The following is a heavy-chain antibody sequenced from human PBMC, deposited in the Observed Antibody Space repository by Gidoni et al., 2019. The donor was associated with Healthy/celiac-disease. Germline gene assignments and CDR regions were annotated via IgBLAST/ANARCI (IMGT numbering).Heavy chain of an antibody. CDR1: GGSISSSSYY. CDR3: ARQPYYYDSSDAFDI. D-gene: IGHD3-22*01. CDR2: IYYSGST. V-gene: IGHV4-39*01. Sequence: QLQLQESGPGLVKPSETLSLTCTVSGGSISSSSYYWGWIRQPPGKGLEWIGSIYYSGSTYYNPSLKSRVTISVDTSKNQFSLKLSSVTAADTAVYYCARQPYYYDSSDAFDIWGQGTMVTVSS. J-gene: IGHJ3*02.